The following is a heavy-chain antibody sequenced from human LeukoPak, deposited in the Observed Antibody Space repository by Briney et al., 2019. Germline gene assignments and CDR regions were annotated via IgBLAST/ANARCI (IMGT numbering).Heavy chain of an antibody. CDR3: AREGMATMPFDY. CDR2: ISGSGGTT. CDR1: GFTFNNYA. V-gene: IGHV3-23*01. J-gene: IGHJ4*02. Sequence: GGSLRLSCAASGFTFNNYAMSWVRQAPGKGLEWVSAISGSGGTTYYADSVKGRFTFSRDNSKNTLYLQMNSLRVEDTAVYYCAREGMATMPFDYWGQGTLVTVSS. D-gene: IGHD5-24*01.